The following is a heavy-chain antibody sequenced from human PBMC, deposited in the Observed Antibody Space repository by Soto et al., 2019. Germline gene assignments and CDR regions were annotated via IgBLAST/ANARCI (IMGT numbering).Heavy chain of an antibody. V-gene: IGHV1-69*04. D-gene: IGHD3-22*01. CDR3: ARDYTHYDRSGYSTQFDS. Sequence: SVKVSCKASGGTFSSYTISWVRQAPGQGLEWMGRIIPILGIANYAQKFQGRVTITADKSTSTAYMELSSLRSEDTAVYYCARDYTHYDRSGYSTQFDSWGQGPLVTVS. CDR2: IIPILGIA. J-gene: IGHJ4*02. CDR1: GGTFSSYT.